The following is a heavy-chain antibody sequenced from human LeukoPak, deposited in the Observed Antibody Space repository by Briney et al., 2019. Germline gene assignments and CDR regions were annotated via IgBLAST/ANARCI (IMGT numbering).Heavy chain of an antibody. CDR3: AILNQAVTPGY. D-gene: IGHD4-17*01. J-gene: IGHJ4*02. CDR2: ITWNSNNR. V-gene: IGHV3-9*01. CDR1: GFTFDDYA. Sequence: PGGSLRLSCAASGFTFDDYAMHWVRQAPGKGLEWVSGITWNSNNRDYAGSVKGRFTISRDNAKNSLFLQMNSLRAEDTALYYCAILNQAVTPGYWGQGTLVTVSS.